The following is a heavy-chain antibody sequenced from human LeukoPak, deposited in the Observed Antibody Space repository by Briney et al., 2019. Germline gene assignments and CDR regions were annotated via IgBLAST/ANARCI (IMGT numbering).Heavy chain of an antibody. Sequence: ASVKVSCKVSGYTLTELSMHWVRQAPGKGLEWMGGFDPEDGETIYAQKFQGRVTMTEDTSTDTAYMELSSLRSEDTAVYYCARGRGSECSSTSCYDGYYYYYYMDVWGKGTTVTVSS. CDR1: GYTLTELS. CDR3: ARGRGSECSSTSCYDGYYYYYYMDV. V-gene: IGHV1-24*01. J-gene: IGHJ6*03. D-gene: IGHD2-2*01. CDR2: FDPEDGET.